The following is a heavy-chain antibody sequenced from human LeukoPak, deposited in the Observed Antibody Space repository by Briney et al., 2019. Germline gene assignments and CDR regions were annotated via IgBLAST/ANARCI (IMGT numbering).Heavy chain of an antibody. CDR1: GFTFSSYW. Sequence: GGPLRLSCAASGFTFSSYWMTWVRQAPGKGLERVANIKEDGSEKYYTDSMKGRFTISRDNAKNSLYLQMNSLRAEDAAVYYCARIVGTTPQFDFWGQGTLVTVSS. V-gene: IGHV3-7*01. J-gene: IGHJ4*02. CDR2: IKEDGSEK. D-gene: IGHD1-26*01. CDR3: ARIVGTTPQFDF.